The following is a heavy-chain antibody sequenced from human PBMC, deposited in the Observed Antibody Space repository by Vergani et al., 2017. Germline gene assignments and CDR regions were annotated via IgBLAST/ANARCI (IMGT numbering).Heavy chain of an antibody. J-gene: IGHJ4*02. V-gene: IGHV3-43D*03. CDR3: ARDYYDSSGYAASFDY. Sequence: EVQLVESGGGLVQPGGSLRLSCAASGFTFDDYAMHWVRQAPGKGLEWVSLISWDGGSTYYADSVKGRFTISRDNAKNSLYLQMNSLRAEDTAVYYCARDYYDSSGYAASFDYWGQGTLVTVSS. CDR2: ISWDGGST. D-gene: IGHD3-22*01. CDR1: GFTFDDYA.